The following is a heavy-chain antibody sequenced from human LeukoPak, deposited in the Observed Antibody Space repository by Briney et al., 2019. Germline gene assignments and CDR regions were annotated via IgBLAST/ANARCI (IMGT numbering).Heavy chain of an antibody. CDR3: ARALGYYDYFDY. CDR2: IWYDGSNK. D-gene: IGHD1-26*01. J-gene: IGHJ4*02. Sequence: GGSLRLSCAASGFTFSSYGMHWVRQAPGKGLEWVAVIWYDGSNKYYADSVKGRFTISRDNSKNTLYLQMNSLRAEDTAVYYCARALGYYDYFDYWGQGTLVTVSS. V-gene: IGHV3-33*08. CDR1: GFTFSSYG.